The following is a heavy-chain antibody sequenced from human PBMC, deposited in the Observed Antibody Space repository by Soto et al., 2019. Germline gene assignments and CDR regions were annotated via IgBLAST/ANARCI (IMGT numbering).Heavy chain of an antibody. CDR3: ARTPYCSSTSCYTPYYYYGMDV. CDR2: IYPGDSDT. J-gene: IGHJ6*02. D-gene: IGHD2-2*02. Sequence: PGESLKISCKGSGYSFTSYWIGWVRQMPGKGLEWMGIIYPGDSDTRYSPSFQGQVTISADKSISTAYLQWSSLKASDTAMYYCARTPYCSSTSCYTPYYYYGMDVWGQGTTVTV. CDR1: GYSFTSYW. V-gene: IGHV5-51*01.